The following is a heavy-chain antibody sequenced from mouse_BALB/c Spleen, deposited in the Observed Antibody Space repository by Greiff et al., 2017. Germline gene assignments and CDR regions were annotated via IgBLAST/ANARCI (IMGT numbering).Heavy chain of an antibody. J-gene: IGHJ3*01. V-gene: IGHV5-2*03. Sequence: EVKLEESGGGLVQPGESLKLSCASNEYAFPSHDMSWVRKTPEKRLELVAAINSDGGSTYYPDTMERRFIISRDNTKKTLYLQMSSLKSEDTAMYYCAAWGAWFAYWGQGTLVTVSA. CDR1: EYAFPSHD. CDR2: INSDGGST. CDR3: AAWGAWFAY. D-gene: IGHD4-1*01.